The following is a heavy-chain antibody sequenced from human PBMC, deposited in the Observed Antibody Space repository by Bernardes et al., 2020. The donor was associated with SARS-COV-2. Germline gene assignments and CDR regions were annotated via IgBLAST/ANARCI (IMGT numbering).Heavy chain of an antibody. CDR2: ISSSGST. J-gene: IGHJ5*01. V-gene: IGHV4-4*07. Sequence: SETLSLTCSVSGGSISSHYWSWIRQSAGKGLEWLGRISSSGSTNYNPSLKSRLTMSVHTSKSQFSLKVTSVTAADTAVYDCARGAPTFDSWGQGILVTVAS. CDR1: GGSISSHY. CDR3: ARGAPTFDS.